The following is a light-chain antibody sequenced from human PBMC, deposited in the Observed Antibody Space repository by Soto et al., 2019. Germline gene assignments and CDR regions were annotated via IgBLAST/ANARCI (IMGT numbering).Light chain of an antibody. CDR1: QSVSSSY. V-gene: IGKV3-20*01. Sequence: EIVLTQSSGTLSLSPGVRATLSCRASQSVSSSYLAWYQQKPGQAPRLLIYGASSRATGIPDRFSGSGSGTDFTLTISRLEPEDFAVYYCQQYGSSPGTFGQGTKVDIK. CDR3: QQYGSSPGT. J-gene: IGKJ1*01. CDR2: GAS.